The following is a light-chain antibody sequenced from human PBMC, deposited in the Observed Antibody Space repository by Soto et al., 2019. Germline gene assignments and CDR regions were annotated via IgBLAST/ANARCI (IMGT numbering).Light chain of an antibody. CDR2: AAS. V-gene: IGKV1-8*01. Sequence: AIRMTQAPSSLSASTGDRLTIARRASQDISSYFAWYQQKPGKAPNLLIYAASTLQSVVPSRFSGSGSGTDFTLTISCLQSEDVASYYCQQYYSYPRTCGQGTKV. J-gene: IGKJ1*01. CDR3: QQYYSYPRT. CDR1: QDISSY.